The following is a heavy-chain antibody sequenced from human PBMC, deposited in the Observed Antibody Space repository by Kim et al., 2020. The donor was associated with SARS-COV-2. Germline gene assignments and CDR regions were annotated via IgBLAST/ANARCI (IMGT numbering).Heavy chain of an antibody. CDR3: ARGRDYGDQPGVDY. Sequence: GGSLRLSCAASGFTFSSYGIHWVRQAPGKGLEWVAVIWYDGSNKYYVDSVKGRFTISRDNSKDTLYLQMNSLRAEDTAVYYCARGRDYGDQPGVDYWGQGTLVIVSS. D-gene: IGHD4-17*01. CDR1: GFTFSSYG. CDR2: IWYDGSNK. J-gene: IGHJ4*02. V-gene: IGHV3-33*01.